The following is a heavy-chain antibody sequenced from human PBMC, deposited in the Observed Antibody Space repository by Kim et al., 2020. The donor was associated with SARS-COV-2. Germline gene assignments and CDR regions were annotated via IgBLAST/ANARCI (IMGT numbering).Heavy chain of an antibody. CDR1: GFTFSSYG. CDR3: AKDLYYQCSTSCFGMDV. Sequence: GGSLRLSCAASGFTFSSYGMHWVRQAPGKGLEWVAVISYDGSNKYYADSVKGRFTISRDNSKNTLYLQMNSLRAEDTAVYYCAKDLYYQCSTSCFGMDVWGQGTTVTVSS. J-gene: IGHJ6*02. CDR2: ISYDGSNK. D-gene: IGHD2-2*01. V-gene: IGHV3-30*18.